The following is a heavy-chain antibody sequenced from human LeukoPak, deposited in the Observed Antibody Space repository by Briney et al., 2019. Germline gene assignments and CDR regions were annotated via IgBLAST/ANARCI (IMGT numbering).Heavy chain of an antibody. Sequence: KPSETLPLTCTVSGGSISSYYWSWIRQPAGKGLEWIGRIYTSGSTNYNPSLKSRVTMPVDTSKNQFSLKLSSVTAADTAVYYCARAAEYSSSFNWFDPWGQGTLVTVSS. CDR2: IYTSGST. CDR3: ARAAEYSSSFNWFDP. D-gene: IGHD6-13*01. J-gene: IGHJ5*02. V-gene: IGHV4-4*07. CDR1: GGSISSYY.